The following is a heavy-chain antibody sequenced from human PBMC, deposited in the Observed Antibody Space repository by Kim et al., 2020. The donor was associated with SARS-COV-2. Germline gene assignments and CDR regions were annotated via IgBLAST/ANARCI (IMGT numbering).Heavy chain of an antibody. J-gene: IGHJ4*02. CDR1: GFTFSNAW. CDR3: TTVRGSSSWDRDY. V-gene: IGHV3-15*01. CDR2: IKSKTDGGTT. D-gene: IGHD6-13*01. Sequence: GGSLRLSCAASGFTFSNAWMSWVRQAPGKGLEWVGRIKSKTDGGTTDYAAPVKGRFTISRDDSKNTLYLQMNSLKTEDTAVYYCTTVRGSSSWDRDYWGQGTLVTVSS.